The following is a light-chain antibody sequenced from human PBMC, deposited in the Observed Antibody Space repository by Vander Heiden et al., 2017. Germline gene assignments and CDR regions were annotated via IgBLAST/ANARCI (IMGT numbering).Light chain of an antibody. CDR2: GAS. Sequence: DIVLTQSPGTLSLSPGERATLSCRASQGVISRYLAWYQQKPGQAPRLLIYGASTRTADTPDRFSGSGSGTDFTLTISGLEPEDSAVYYCQQCGSSPPWTFGQGTTVEIK. CDR1: QGVISRY. CDR3: QQCGSSPPWT. J-gene: IGKJ1*01. V-gene: IGKV3-20*01.